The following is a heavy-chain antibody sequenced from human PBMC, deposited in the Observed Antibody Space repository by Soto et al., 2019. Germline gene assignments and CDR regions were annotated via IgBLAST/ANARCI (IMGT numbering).Heavy chain of an antibody. CDR1: GFTFSSYA. CDR2: ISGSGGST. Sequence: ASGFTFSSYAMSWVRQAPGKGLEWVSAISGSGGSTYYADSVKGRFTISRDNSKNTLYLQMNSLRAEDTAVYYCAKDYYDSSGYGSYYYYYGMDVWGQGTTVTVSS. D-gene: IGHD3-22*01. CDR3: AKDYYDSSGYGSYYYYYGMDV. V-gene: IGHV3-23*01. J-gene: IGHJ6*02.